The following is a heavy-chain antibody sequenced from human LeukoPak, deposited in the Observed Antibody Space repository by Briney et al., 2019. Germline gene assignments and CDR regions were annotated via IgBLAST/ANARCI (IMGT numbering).Heavy chain of an antibody. Sequence: GGSLRLSCAASGFSFSSYAMSWVRQAPGKGLEWVSNIKQDGSEKYYVDSVKGRFTISRDNAKNSLYLQMNSLRAEDTAVYYCARDLRQWPVGKHWGQGTLVTVSS. CDR2: IKQDGSEK. J-gene: IGHJ4*02. V-gene: IGHV3-7*01. CDR3: ARDLRQWPVGKH. D-gene: IGHD6-19*01. CDR1: GFSFSSYA.